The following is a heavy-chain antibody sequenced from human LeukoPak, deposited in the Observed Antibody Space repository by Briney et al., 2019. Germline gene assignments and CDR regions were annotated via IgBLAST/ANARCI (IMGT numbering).Heavy chain of an antibody. Sequence: ASVKVSCKASGYTFTSYYMHWVRQAPGQGLEWMGIINPSGGSTSYAQKFQGRVTMTRDMSTSTVYMKLSSLRSEDTAVYYCARVAYCSGGSCYDGDFFDYWGQGTLVTVSS. J-gene: IGHJ4*02. V-gene: IGHV1-46*01. CDR1: GYTFTSYY. CDR3: ARVAYCSGGSCYDGDFFDY. D-gene: IGHD2-15*01. CDR2: INPSGGST.